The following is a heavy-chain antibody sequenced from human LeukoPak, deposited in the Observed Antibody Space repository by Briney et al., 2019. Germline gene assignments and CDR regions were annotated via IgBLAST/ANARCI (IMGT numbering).Heavy chain of an antibody. CDR2: IYYSGST. Sequence: SETLSLTCTVSGGSISSYYWSWIRQPPGKGLEWIGYIYYSGSTNYNPSLKSRVTISVDSSKNQFSLKLSSVTAADTAVYYCARDSVDVAGDRAFDIWGHGTMVTVSS. CDR1: GGSISSYY. J-gene: IGHJ3*02. CDR3: ARDSVDVAGDRAFDI. V-gene: IGHV4-59*01. D-gene: IGHD3-10*01.